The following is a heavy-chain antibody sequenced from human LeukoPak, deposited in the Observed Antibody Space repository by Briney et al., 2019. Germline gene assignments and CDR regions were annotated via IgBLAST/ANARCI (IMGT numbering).Heavy chain of an antibody. J-gene: IGHJ5*02. V-gene: IGHV1-18*01. CDR2: ISAYNGNT. D-gene: IGHD3-3*01. CDR3: ASTLGSYDFWSGYYGRYPPPFDP. CDR1: GYTFTSYG. Sequence: GASVKVSCKASGYTFTSYGISWVRQAPGQGLEWMGWISAYNGNTNYAQKLQGRVTMTTDTSTSTAYMELRSLRSDDTAVYYCASTLGSYDFWSGYYGRYPPPFDPWGQGTLVTVSS.